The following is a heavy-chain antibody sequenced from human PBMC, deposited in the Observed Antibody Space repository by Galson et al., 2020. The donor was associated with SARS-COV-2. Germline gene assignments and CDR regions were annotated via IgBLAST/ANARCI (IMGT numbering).Heavy chain of an antibody. CDR1: GFSLSASGVG. CDR3: VHSPQLYTGSCPGL. V-gene: IGHV2-5*01. CDR2: IYWNDDK. J-gene: IGHJ4*02. Sequence: SGPTLVKPTQTLTLTCTFSGFSLSASGVGVGWIRQPPGKALEWLALIYWNDDKRYSPFLESRLTITKDTSKNQVVLTMTNMDPVDTGTYYCVHSPQLYTGSCPGLWGQGILVTVSS. D-gene: IGHD1-1*01.